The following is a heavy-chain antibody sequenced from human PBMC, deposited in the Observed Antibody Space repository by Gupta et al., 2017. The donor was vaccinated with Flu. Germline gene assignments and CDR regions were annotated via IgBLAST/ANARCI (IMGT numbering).Heavy chain of an antibody. D-gene: IGHD3-3*01. Sequence: VRQAPGQGLEWMGWISPYNGDTNYAQKLQGRLTMTTDTSTSTAYMEVRSLTSDDTAVYYCAREVTGFWSDYQYYFDYWGQGTLVTVSS. CDR2: ISPYNGDT. CDR3: AREVTGFWSDYQYYFDY. V-gene: IGHV1-18*01. J-gene: IGHJ4*02.